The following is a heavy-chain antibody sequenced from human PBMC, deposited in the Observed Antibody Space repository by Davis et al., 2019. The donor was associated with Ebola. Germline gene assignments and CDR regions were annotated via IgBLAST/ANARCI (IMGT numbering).Heavy chain of an antibody. V-gene: IGHV3-48*02. Sequence: PGGSLRPSFAVSGFTFSSYSMNWVRQAPGKGLEWVSYISSSSSTIYYADSVKGRFTISRDNAKNSLYLQMNSLRDEDTAVYYCARDGGRHYYYYYGMDVWGQGTTVTVSS. CDR3: ARDGGRHYYYYYGMDV. CDR2: ISSSSSTI. CDR1: GFTFSSYS. J-gene: IGHJ6*02. D-gene: IGHD3-16*01.